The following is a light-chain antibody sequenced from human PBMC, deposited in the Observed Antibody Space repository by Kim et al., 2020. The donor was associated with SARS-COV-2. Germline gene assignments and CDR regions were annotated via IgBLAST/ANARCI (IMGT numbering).Light chain of an antibody. J-gene: IGLJ2*01. CDR2: GKS. Sequence: RVKIACTGRSTEGGAGYNVTWYQKRPGAAPKRLIYGKSNRPSGVPDRVSVSKSGNSASLAITGLQAEDEAEYYCQCYDSSLSGGVFGGGTQLTVL. CDR3: QCYDSSLSGGV. V-gene: IGLV1-40*01. CDR1: STEGGAGYN.